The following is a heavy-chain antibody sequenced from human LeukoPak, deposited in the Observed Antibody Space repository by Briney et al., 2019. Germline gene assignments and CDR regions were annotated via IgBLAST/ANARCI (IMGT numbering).Heavy chain of an antibody. CDR1: GHTFTSYG. D-gene: IGHD5-18*01. V-gene: IGHV1-18*01. Sequence: GASVKVSCKASGHTFTSYGISWVRQAPGQGLEWMGWISAYNGNTNYAQKLQGRVTMTTDTSTGTAYMELRSLRSDDTAVYYCARSGPGYSYGVFDYWGQGTLVTVSS. CDR3: ARSGPGYSYGVFDY. CDR2: ISAYNGNT. J-gene: IGHJ4*02.